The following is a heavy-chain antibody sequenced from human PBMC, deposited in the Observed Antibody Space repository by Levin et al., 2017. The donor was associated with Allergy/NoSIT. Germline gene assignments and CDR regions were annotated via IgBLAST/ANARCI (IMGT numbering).Heavy chain of an antibody. D-gene: IGHD3-9*01. CDR1: GGSISSSSYY. J-gene: IGHJ4*02. V-gene: IGHV4-39*02. CDR2: IYYTGST. CDR3: AGEASVTGYYKMRQFDY. Sequence: PSETLSLTCSVSGGSISSSSYYWGWIRQPPGKGLEWTGSIYYTGSTYYNPALKSRVTISVDTSKNQFSLKLSSVTAADTAVYYWAGEASVTGYYKMRQFDYWGQGTLVTVSS.